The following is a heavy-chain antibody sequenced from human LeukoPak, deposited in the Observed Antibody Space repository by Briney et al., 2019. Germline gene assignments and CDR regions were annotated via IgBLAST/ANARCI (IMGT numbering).Heavy chain of an antibody. D-gene: IGHD3-10*01. Sequence: PSETLSLTCTVSGYSISSGYYWGWIRQPPGKGLEWIGNIHHSGSTYYNPSLKSRVTISVDTSKNQFSLKLSSVTAADTAVYYCARRSRGYYGSGSYYWFDPWGQGTLVTVSS. CDR3: ARRSRGYYGSGSYYWFDP. CDR1: GYSISSGYY. J-gene: IGHJ5*02. CDR2: IHHSGST. V-gene: IGHV4-38-2*02.